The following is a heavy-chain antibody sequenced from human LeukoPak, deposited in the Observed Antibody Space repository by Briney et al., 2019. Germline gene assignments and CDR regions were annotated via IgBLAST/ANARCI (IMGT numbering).Heavy chain of an antibody. CDR2: MSGSSGII. V-gene: IGHV3-48*01. J-gene: IGHJ4*02. Sequence: TGGCMILSCAASGFDFNTYTIDWVRQAPWKGLEWVSYMSGSSGIIDYADSVRGRFTISRDNAKNSLYLQMNSLRAEDTAVYYCARGSTYYESSGQVPFDYWGQGTLVTVSS. D-gene: IGHD3-22*01. CDR3: ARGSTYYESSGQVPFDY. CDR1: GFDFNTYT.